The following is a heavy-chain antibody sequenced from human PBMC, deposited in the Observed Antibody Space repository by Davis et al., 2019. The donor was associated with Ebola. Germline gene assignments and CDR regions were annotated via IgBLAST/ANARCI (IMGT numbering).Heavy chain of an antibody. CDR1: GGSISSGDHY. Sequence: SETLSLTCTVSGGSISSGDHYWSRIRQPPGKGLEWIGYIYYSGITYYTPSLKSRVTISVDTSKNQFSLKLRSVTAADTAVYYCARQGWSDYSLRNWLDPWGRGTLVTVSS. V-gene: IGHV4-30-4*01. CDR3: ARQGWSDYSLRNWLDP. CDR2: IYYSGIT. J-gene: IGHJ5*02. D-gene: IGHD3-3*01.